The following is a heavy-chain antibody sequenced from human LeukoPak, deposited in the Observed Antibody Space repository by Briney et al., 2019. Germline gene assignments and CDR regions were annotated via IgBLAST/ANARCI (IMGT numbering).Heavy chain of an antibody. CDR1: GFSISNYA. J-gene: IGHJ4*02. D-gene: IGHD3-16*02. CDR2: VNGNGGSI. Sequence: GGSLRLSCAASGFSISNYAMNWVRQAPGKGLEWVSGVNGNGGSISYADSVKGRFTIFRDNSKNTVYLQMNSLRVEDTAVYYCAKSLYGGCDYWGQGTVVTVSS. CDR3: AKSLYGGCDY. V-gene: IGHV3-23*01.